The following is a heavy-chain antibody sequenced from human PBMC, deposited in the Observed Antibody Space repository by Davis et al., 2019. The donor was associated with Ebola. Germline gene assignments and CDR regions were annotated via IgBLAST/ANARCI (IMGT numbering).Heavy chain of an antibody. CDR2: IFYTGST. Sequence: MPSETLSLTCAVYGGSFSGYYWSWIRQPPGKGLEWIGSIFYTGSTFYNPSLKSRVTISVDTSKNQFSLKLSSVTAADTAVYYCARVAHYDFWSGYWGGMDVWGQGTTVTVSS. V-gene: IGHV4-34*12. CDR3: ARVAHYDFWSGYWGGMDV. J-gene: IGHJ6*02. D-gene: IGHD3-3*01. CDR1: GGSFSGYY.